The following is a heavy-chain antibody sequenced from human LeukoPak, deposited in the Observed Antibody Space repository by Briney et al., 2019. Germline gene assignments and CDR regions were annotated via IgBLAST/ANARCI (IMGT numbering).Heavy chain of an antibody. CDR1: GFTFSSYA. CDR2: VSGSGGNT. V-gene: IGHV3-23*01. CDR3: ARRIQGMAPYYFDY. D-gene: IGHD5-24*01. J-gene: IGHJ4*02. Sequence: GGSLRLSCAASGFTFSSYAMGWVRQAPGKGLEWVSAVSGSGGNTYYAGSVKGRFAISRDNAKNTLYLQMNSLRAEDTAVYYCARRIQGMAPYYFDYWGQGTLVTVSS.